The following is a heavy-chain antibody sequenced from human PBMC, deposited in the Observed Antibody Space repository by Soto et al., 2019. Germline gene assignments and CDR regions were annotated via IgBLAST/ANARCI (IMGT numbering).Heavy chain of an antibody. D-gene: IGHD3-10*02. CDR3: ASIFGELLGDAFDI. Sequence: PSETLSLTCTVSGDSVSSGTYFWSWIRQPPGKGLEWIGYVYYSGSTNYDPTLKSRLTMSVDKSKNQFSLKMTSVTAADTAVYYCASIFGELLGDAFDIWSQGTVDIVSS. V-gene: IGHV4-61*01. CDR1: GDSVSSGTYF. CDR2: VYYSGST. J-gene: IGHJ3*02.